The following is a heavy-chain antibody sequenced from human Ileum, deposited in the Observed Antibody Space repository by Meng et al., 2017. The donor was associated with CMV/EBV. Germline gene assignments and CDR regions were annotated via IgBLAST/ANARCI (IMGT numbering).Heavy chain of an antibody. Sequence: ASVKVSCKASGYTFTDYDINWVRQATGQGLEWMGWMNPNSGNTGYAQKFQARVTITRNTSITTAYMELSSLRSEDTAVYYCARGREGYCSSTSCLFDYWGQGTLVTVSS. CDR3: ARGREGYCSSTSCLFDY. CDR1: GYTFTDYD. CDR2: MNPNSGNT. J-gene: IGHJ4*02. V-gene: IGHV1-8*03. D-gene: IGHD2-2*01.